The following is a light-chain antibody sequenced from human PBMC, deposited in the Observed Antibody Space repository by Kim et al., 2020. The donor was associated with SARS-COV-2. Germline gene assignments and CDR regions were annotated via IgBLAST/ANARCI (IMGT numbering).Light chain of an antibody. CDR2: VNN. J-gene: IGLJ3*02. Sequence: VALGQTVRITCQGDNLRTYYASWYQQKPGQAPLLLVYVNNDRPSGIPDRFSGSSSGDTASLTITGAQAEDEADYYCFSRDNSAVGVFGGGTRLTVL. V-gene: IGLV3-19*01. CDR3: FSRDNSAVGV. CDR1: NLRTYY.